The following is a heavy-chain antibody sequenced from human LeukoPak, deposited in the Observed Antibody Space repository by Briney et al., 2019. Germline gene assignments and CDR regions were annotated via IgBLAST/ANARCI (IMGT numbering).Heavy chain of an antibody. CDR1: GFTFNNYA. D-gene: IGHD2-2*01. CDR3: AKIGWDIVPAAHLDY. CDR2: ISGSGDTT. Sequence: PGGSLRLSCAASGFTFNNYALSWVRQAPGKGLEWVSVISGSGDTTYYADSVKGRFTISRDNSKNTLYLQMNSLRAEDTAVYYCAKIGWDIVPAAHLDYWGQGTLVTVSS. V-gene: IGHV3-23*01. J-gene: IGHJ4*02.